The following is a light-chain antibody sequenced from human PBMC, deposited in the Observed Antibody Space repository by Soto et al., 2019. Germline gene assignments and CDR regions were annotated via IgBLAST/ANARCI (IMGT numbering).Light chain of an antibody. CDR1: QSISSW. J-gene: IGKJ2*02. CDR3: QQYNSWWT. Sequence: DIQMTQSPSTLSASVGDRVTITCRASQSISSWLAWYQQKPGKAPKLLIYKASSLESGVPSRFSGSGSGTEFTLTISSLQPHDVATYYCQQYNSWWTFGQGTKLEIK. V-gene: IGKV1-5*03. CDR2: KAS.